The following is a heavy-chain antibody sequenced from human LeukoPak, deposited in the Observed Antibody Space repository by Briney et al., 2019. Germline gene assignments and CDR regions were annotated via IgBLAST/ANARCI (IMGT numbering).Heavy chain of an antibody. CDR2: ISGDGVRT. J-gene: IGHJ4*02. CDR1: GFSFSNSD. Sequence: GGSLRLSCAASGFSFSNSDMHWVRQTPGKGLEYVSAISGDGVRTYYANSVKGRFTISRDNPRNTLHLQMGSLRVEDMAVYYCTRFSDGTYDFWGEGILVTVSA. D-gene: IGHD1-1*01. CDR3: TRFSDGTYDF. V-gene: IGHV3-64*01.